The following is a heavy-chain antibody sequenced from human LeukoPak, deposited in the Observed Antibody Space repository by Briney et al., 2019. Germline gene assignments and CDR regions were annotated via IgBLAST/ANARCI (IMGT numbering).Heavy chain of an antibody. V-gene: IGHV3-48*03. CDR1: GFTFTSYD. J-gene: IGHJ4*02. CDR2: ISNSGGTI. Sequence: GGSLRLSCVTSGFTFTSYDLNWVRQAPGKGLEWVSYISNSGGTIYYADSVKGRFTISRDNAKNSLFLQMNTLTAEDTAVYYCARDSYMFGSDYWGQGTLVTVSS. D-gene: IGHD3-10*02. CDR3: ARDSYMFGSDY.